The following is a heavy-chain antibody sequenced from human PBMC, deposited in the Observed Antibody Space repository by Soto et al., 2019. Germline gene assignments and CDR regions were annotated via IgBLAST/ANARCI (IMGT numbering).Heavy chain of an antibody. V-gene: IGHV1-18*01. CDR3: ARDAGGRSSYGDYTPDAFDI. J-gene: IGHJ3*02. CDR1: GYTFTSYG. CDR2: ISAYNGNT. Sequence: ASVKVSCKASGYTFTSYGISWVRQAPGQGLEWMGWISAYNGNTNYAQKLQGRVTMTTDTSTSTAYMELRSLRSDDTAVYYCARDAGGRSSYGDYTPDAFDIWGQGTMVTVSS. D-gene: IGHD4-17*01.